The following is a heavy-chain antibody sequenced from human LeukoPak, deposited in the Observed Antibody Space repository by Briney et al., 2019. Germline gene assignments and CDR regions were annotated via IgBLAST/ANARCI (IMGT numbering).Heavy chain of an antibody. D-gene: IGHD5-18*01. CDR1: GYTFTGYY. J-gene: IGHJ4*02. CDR2: INPNSGGT. Sequence: ASVKVSCKASGYTFTGYYMHWVRQAPGLGLEWMGWINPNSGGTNYAQKFQGWVTMTRDTSISTAYMELSRLRSDDTAVYYCARDLWGRGYSYVVGYWGQGTLVTVSS. CDR3: ARDLWGRGYSYVVGY. V-gene: IGHV1-2*04.